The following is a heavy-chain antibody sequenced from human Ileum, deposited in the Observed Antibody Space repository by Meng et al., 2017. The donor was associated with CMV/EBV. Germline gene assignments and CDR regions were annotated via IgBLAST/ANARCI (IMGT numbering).Heavy chain of an antibody. J-gene: IGHJ4*02. CDR3: TTGGLYDSSGYYCDY. V-gene: IGHV3-15*01. D-gene: IGHD3-22*01. CDR1: FTFSNAW. Sequence: FTFSNAWMSWVRQAPGTGLEWVGRIKSKTDGGTTDYAAPVKGRFTISRDDSKNTLYLQMNSLKTEDTAVYYCTTGGLYDSSGYYCDYWGQGTLVTVSS. CDR2: IKSKTDGGTT.